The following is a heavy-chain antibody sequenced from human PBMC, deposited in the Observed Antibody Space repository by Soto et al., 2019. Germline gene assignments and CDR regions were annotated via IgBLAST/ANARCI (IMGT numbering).Heavy chain of an antibody. V-gene: IGHV3-72*01. CDR2: SKNKADSYTT. CDR3: TVWGSRTVFGAA. J-gene: IGHJ1*01. D-gene: IGHD3-10*01. CDR1: GFTFSDHY. Sequence: EVQLVESGGGLVQPGGSLRLSCAASGFTFSDHYMDWVRQAPGKGLEWVGRSKNKADSYTTEYAASVKGRGTITRDGSKHSLSLXMISLKTEDTAVYYYTVWGSRTVFGAAWCQGILVTVSS.